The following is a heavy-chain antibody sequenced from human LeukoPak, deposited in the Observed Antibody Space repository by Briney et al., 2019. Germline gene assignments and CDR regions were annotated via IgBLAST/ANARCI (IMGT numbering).Heavy chain of an antibody. CDR1: GYTFTSYY. Sequence: ASVKVSCKASGYTFTSYYMHWVRQAPGQGLEWMGWISAYNGNTNYAQKLQGRVTMTTDTSTSTAYMELRSLRSDDTAVYYCALTEGYDSSGYLDYWGQGTLVTVSS. V-gene: IGHV1-18*04. CDR2: ISAYNGNT. CDR3: ALTEGYDSSGYLDY. D-gene: IGHD3-22*01. J-gene: IGHJ4*02.